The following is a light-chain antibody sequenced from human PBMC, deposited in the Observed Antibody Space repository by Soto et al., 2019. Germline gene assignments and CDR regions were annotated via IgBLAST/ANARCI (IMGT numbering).Light chain of an antibody. CDR2: ASS. Sequence: ATLSCKTSQSRRSNFSAWYQHKPGQAPRLLIYASSNRATGIPDRFSGSASGTDFTLTINRLEPEDFAVYYCQLYGISPHFGQGTRLEIK. J-gene: IGKJ5*01. V-gene: IGKV3-20*01. CDR3: QLYGISPH. CDR1: QSRRSNF.